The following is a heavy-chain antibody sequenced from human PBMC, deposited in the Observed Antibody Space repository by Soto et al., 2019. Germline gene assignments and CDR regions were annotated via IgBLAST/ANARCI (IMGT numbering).Heavy chain of an antibody. D-gene: IGHD3-22*01. J-gene: IGHJ4*02. CDR2: IIPIFGTA. Sequence: SVKVSCKASGGTFSSYAISWVRQAPGQGLEWMGGIIPIFGTANYAQKFQGRVTITADKSTSTAYMELSSLRSEDTAVYYCATPYYYDSSGYVNYKDYWGQGTLVTVS. V-gene: IGHV1-69*06. CDR3: ATPYYYDSSGYVNYKDY. CDR1: GGTFSSYA.